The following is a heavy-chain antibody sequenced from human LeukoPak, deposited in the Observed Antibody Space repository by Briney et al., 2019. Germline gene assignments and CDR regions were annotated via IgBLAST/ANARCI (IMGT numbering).Heavy chain of an antibody. V-gene: IGHV5-51*01. J-gene: IGHJ4*02. CDR3: ARQGYCGGDCYSPGFDY. Sequence: GESLKISCKGSGYSFTSYWIGWVRQLPGKGLEWMGIIYPGDSDTRYSPSFQGQVTISADKSISTAYLQWSSLKASDTAMYYCARQGYCGGDCYSPGFDYWGQGTLVTVSS. CDR2: IYPGDSDT. D-gene: IGHD2-21*02. CDR1: GYSFTSYW.